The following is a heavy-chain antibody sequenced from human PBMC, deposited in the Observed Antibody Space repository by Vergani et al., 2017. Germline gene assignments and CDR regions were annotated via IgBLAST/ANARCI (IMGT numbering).Heavy chain of an antibody. D-gene: IGHD3-3*01. CDR3: ARTYSFIIRDFPGAL. Sequence: QVKLQESGPGLVKPSETLSLTCTVSGASVNSYYWSWIRQPPGTGLEWIGNIYHSGGAYYNPSLKCRVTISVDTSKNQFSLEVTSVTAADTAIYVCARTYSFIIRDFPGALWGQGTLVTVSS. CDR2: IYHSGGA. CDR1: GASVNSYY. V-gene: IGHV4-4*08. J-gene: IGHJ4*02.